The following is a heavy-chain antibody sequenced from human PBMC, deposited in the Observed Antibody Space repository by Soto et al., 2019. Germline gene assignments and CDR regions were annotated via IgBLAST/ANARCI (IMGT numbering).Heavy chain of an antibody. CDR3: AKSNSGWYRDYFDY. Sequence: GGSLRLSCAASGFTFSSYGMHWVRQAPGKGLEWVAVISYDGSNKYYADSVKGRFTISRDNSKNTLYLQMNSLRAEDTAVYYCAKSNSGWYRDYFDYWGQGTLVTVSS. V-gene: IGHV3-30*18. CDR2: ISYDGSNK. D-gene: IGHD6-19*01. J-gene: IGHJ4*02. CDR1: GFTFSSYG.